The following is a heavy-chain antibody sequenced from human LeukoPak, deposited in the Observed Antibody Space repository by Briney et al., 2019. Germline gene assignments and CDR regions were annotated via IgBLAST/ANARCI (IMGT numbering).Heavy chain of an antibody. CDR3: AAVVVSGTPYFDY. CDR1: GGSISSSSYY. D-gene: IGHD2-21*02. V-gene: IGHV4-39*01. Sequence: SETLSLTCTVSGGSISSSSYYWGWIRQPPGKGLEWIGSIYYSGSTYYNPSLKSRVTISVDTSKNQFSLNLSSVTAADTAVYYCAAVVVSGTPYFDYWGQGTLVTVSS. J-gene: IGHJ4*02. CDR2: IYYSGST.